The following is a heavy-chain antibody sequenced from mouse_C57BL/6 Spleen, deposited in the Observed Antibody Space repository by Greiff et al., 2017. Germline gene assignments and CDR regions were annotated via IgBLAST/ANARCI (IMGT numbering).Heavy chain of an antibody. Sequence: EVQRVESGGGLVQPKGSLKLSCAASGFSFNTYAMNWVRQAPGKGLEWVARISSKINNYATYYADSEKDRFTISRDDSDIMLYLQMNNLKTEDTAMDYCVRHDDSSVAMDYWGQGTSVTVSS. J-gene: IGHJ4*01. CDR1: GFSFNTYA. V-gene: IGHV10-1*01. CDR3: VRHDDSSVAMDY. CDR2: ISSKINNYAT.